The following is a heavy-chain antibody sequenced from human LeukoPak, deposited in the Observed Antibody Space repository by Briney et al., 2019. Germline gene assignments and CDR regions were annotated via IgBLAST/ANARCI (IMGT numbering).Heavy chain of an antibody. CDR3: AREGGVLLWFPNNPNY. Sequence: PGGSLRLSCVASGFTFSSRDWMTWVRQAPGKGLEWVANIKQDGSEKYYVDSVKGRFTISRDNAKNSLYLQMNSLRAEDTAVYYCAREGGVLLWFPNNPNYWGQGTLVTVSS. CDR1: GFTFSSRDW. V-gene: IGHV3-7*01. CDR2: IKQDGSEK. J-gene: IGHJ4*02. D-gene: IGHD3-10*01.